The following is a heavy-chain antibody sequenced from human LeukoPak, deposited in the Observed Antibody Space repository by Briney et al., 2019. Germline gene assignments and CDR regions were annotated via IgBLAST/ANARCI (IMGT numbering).Heavy chain of an antibody. V-gene: IGHV4-34*01. CDR2: INHSGST. CDR3: ARGLGPFDP. Sequence: SETLSHTCAVYGGSFSGYYWSWIRQPPGKGLEWIGEINHSGSTNYNPSLKSRVTISVDTSKNQFSLKLSSVTAADTAVYYCARGLGPFDPWGQGTLVTVSS. CDR1: GGSFSGYY. J-gene: IGHJ5*02.